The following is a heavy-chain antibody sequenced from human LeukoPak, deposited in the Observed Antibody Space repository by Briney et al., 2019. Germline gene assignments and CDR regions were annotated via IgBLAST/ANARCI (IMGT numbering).Heavy chain of an antibody. D-gene: IGHD6-25*01. CDR1: GGSIRSYY. J-gene: IGHJ2*01. CDR2: IYYSGST. CDR3: AGLYYSSRYDYWYFDF. V-gene: IGHV4-59*01. Sequence: SETLSLTCTVSGGSIRSYYWSWIRQPPGEGLEWIGYIYYSGSTNYNPSLKSRVTISVDTSKNQFSLKLSSVTAADTAVFYCAGLYYSSRYDYWYFDFCGRGTLITVSS.